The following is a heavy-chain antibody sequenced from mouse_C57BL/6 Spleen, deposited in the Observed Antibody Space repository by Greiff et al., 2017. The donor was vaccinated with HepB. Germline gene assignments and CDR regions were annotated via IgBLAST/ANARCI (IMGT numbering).Heavy chain of an antibody. Sequence: LQESGAELVKPGASVKLSCKASGYTFTEYTIHWVKQRSGQGLEWIGWFYPGSGSIKYNEKFKDKATLTADKSSSTVYMELSRLTSEDSAVYFCARHEDGEGAPVSRYAMDYWGQGTSVTVSS. J-gene: IGHJ4*01. CDR2: FYPGSGSI. CDR3: ARHEDGEGAPVSRYAMDY. V-gene: IGHV1-62-2*01. CDR1: GYTFTEYT. D-gene: IGHD1-1*01.